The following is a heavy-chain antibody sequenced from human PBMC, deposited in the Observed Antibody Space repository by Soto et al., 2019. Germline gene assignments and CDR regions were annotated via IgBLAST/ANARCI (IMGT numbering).Heavy chain of an antibody. CDR3: ATSSAGEVDY. Sequence: QVQLVQSGAEVKKPGASVKVSCKASGYTFTSYGISWVRQAPGQGLEWMGWISAYNGNTNYAQKLQGRVTMTTDTSTSTAYTELRSLRGYCAAVFYPATSSAGEVDYWGQGTLVTVSS. V-gene: IGHV1-18*01. CDR1: GYTFTSYG. D-gene: IGHD6-13*01. CDR2: ISAYNGNT. J-gene: IGHJ4*02.